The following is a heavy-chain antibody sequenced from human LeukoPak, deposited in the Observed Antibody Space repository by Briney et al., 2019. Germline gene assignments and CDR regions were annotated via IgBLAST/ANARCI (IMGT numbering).Heavy chain of an antibody. V-gene: IGHV4-39*07. D-gene: IGHD3-3*01. Sequence: SSETLSLTCTVSGGSISGSSYYWGWIRQPPGKGLEWIGSIYYSGSTYYNPSLKSRVTISVDTSKNQFSLKLNSVTAADTAVYYCARVTITIFGVVSGWFDPWGQGTLVTVSS. CDR1: GGSISGSSYY. CDR2: IYYSGST. CDR3: ARVTITIFGVVSGWFDP. J-gene: IGHJ5*02.